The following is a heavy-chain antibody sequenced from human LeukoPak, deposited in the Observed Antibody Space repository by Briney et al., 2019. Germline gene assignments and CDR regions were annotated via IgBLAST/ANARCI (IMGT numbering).Heavy chain of an antibody. CDR3: ARDFHDYSNYEPFDY. CDR2: IIPILGIA. CDR1: GGTFSSYA. D-gene: IGHD4-4*01. Sequence: SVKVSCKASGGTFSSYAISWVRQAPGQGLEWMGRIIPILGIANYAQKFRGRVTITADKSTSTAYMELSSLRSEDTAVYYCARDFHDYSNYEPFDYWGQGTLVTVSS. J-gene: IGHJ4*02. V-gene: IGHV1-69*04.